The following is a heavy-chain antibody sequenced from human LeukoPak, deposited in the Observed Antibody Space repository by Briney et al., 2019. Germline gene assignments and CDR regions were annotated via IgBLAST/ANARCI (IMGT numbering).Heavy chain of an antibody. CDR2: INPNSGGT. V-gene: IGHV1-2*02. CDR3: VRDFRVGGDF. J-gene: IGHJ4*02. D-gene: IGHD2-15*01. Sequence: GASVTVSCKTSGYVFSDYYIHWVRQAPGQGLAWVGWINPNSGGTKYAQRFQDRVTMTRDRSTSTAYMDLTRLTSDDTAVYYCVRDFRVGGDFWGQGTLVSVSS. CDR1: GYVFSDYY.